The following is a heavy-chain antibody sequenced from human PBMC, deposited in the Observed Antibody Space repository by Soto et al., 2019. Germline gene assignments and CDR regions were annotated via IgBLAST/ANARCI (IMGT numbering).Heavy chain of an antibody. J-gene: IGHJ4*02. V-gene: IGHV6-1*01. Sequence: SQTLSRTCAMSGDSASTKSAACNWIRQSPSRGLEWLGRTYYRSKWYNEYAVSVKSRITINPDTSKNQFSLQLNSVTPEDTAVYFCTRSRNPGSIDYSGPRTLRTVS. CDR2: TYYRSKWYN. CDR3: TRSRNPGSIDY. CDR1: GDSASTKSAA.